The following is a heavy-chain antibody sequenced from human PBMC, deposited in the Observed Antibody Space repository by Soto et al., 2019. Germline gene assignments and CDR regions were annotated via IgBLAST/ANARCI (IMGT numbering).Heavy chain of an antibody. CDR2: ISGSGGST. V-gene: IGHV3-23*01. J-gene: IGHJ5*02. Sequence: PGGSLRLSCAASGFTFSSYAMSWVRQAPGKGLEWVSAISGSGGSTYYADSVKGRFTISRDNSKNTLYLQMNSLRAEDTAVYYCAKDGDYYGSGSGYNWFDPWGQGTLVTVSS. CDR1: GFTFSSYA. CDR3: AKDGDYYGSGSGYNWFDP. D-gene: IGHD3-10*01.